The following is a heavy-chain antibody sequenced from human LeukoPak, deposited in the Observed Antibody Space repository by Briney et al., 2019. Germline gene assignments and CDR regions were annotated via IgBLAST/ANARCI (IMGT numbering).Heavy chain of an antibody. Sequence: SETLSLTCAVYGGSFSGYYWSWIRQPPGKGLEWIGEINHSGSTNYNPSLKSRVTISVDTSKNQFSLKLSSVTAADTAVYYCARYEATMARKFDPWGQGTLVTVSS. CDR3: ARYEATMARKFDP. CDR1: GGSFSGYY. D-gene: IGHD3-10*01. CDR2: INHSGST. J-gene: IGHJ5*02. V-gene: IGHV4-34*01.